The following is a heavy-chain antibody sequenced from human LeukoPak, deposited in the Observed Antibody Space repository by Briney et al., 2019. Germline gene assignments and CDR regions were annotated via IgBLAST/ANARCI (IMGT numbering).Heavy chain of an antibody. CDR1: GGSISSYY. J-gene: IGHJ4*02. CDR2: IYYSGST. CDR3: ARERVYCSGGSCYSRSY. Sequence: SETLSLTCTVSGGSISSYYWSWIRQPPGKGLEWIGYIYYSGSTNYNPSLKSRVTISVDTSKNQFSLKLSSVTAADTAVYYCARERVYCSGGSCYSRSYWGQGTLVTVSS. D-gene: IGHD2-15*01. V-gene: IGHV4-59*01.